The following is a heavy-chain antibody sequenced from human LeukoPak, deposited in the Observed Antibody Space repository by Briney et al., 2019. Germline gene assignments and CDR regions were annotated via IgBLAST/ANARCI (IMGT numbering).Heavy chain of an antibody. D-gene: IGHD6-13*01. CDR3: AAGGIAAARYYYGMDV. CDR2: IVVGSGNT. CDR1: GFTFTSSA. V-gene: IGHV1-58*01. Sequence: ASVKVSCKASGFTFTSSAVRWVRQARGQRLEWIGWIVVGSGNTNYAQKFQERVTITRDMSTSTAYMELSSLRSEDTAVYYCAAGGIAAARYYYGMDVWGQGTTVTVSS. J-gene: IGHJ6*02.